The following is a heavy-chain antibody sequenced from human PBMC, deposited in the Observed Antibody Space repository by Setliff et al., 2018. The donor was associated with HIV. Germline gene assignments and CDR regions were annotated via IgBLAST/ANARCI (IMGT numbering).Heavy chain of an antibody. V-gene: IGHV3-7*01. Sequence: GGSLRLSCAASGLTFRNYWMTWVRQAPGKGLESVANINYDGSEKYYEDSVQGRFTISRDNAKKSLYLQMNSLRAEDTAVYYCARGRPKHGGIFDVWGQGTMVTV. CDR1: GLTFRNYW. CDR3: ARGRPKHGGIFDV. CDR2: INYDGSEK. J-gene: IGHJ3*01. D-gene: IGHD3-16*01.